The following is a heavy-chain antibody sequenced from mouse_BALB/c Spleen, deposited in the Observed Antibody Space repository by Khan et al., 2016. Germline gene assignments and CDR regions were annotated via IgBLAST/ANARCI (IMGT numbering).Heavy chain of an antibody. Sequence: QVQLQQSGAELVRPGTSVKVSCKASGYAFTNYLIEWVKQRPGQGLEWIGVINPGSGGTNYNETFKGTATLTADKSSSTAYMQLSSLTSDDSAVYFCARQTILYYAMDYWGQGTSVTVSS. CDR1: GYAFTNYL. CDR3: ARQTILYYAMDY. V-gene: IGHV1-54*03. J-gene: IGHJ4*01. CDR2: INPGSGGT. D-gene: IGHD2-12*01.